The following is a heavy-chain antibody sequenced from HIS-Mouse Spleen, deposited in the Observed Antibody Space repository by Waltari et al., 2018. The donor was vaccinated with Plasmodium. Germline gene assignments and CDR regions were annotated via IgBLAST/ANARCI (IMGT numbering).Heavy chain of an antibody. D-gene: IGHD6-6*01. CDR3: ARGGYSSSSYYFDY. Sequence: QVQLQESGPGLVKPSATLSLTCPVPVGSLSLSSCICIRSPPGKGLEWIAYIYYSGSTNYNPALKSRVTISVDTSKNQFSLKLSSVTAADTAVFYCARGGYSSSSYYFDYWGQGTLVTVSS. CDR1: VGSLSLSS. CDR2: IYYSGST. V-gene: IGHV4-59*01. J-gene: IGHJ4*02.